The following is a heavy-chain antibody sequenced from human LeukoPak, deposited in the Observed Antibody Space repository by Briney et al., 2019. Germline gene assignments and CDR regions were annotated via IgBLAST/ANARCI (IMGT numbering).Heavy chain of an antibody. Sequence: ASVKVSCKASGYTFTSYGISWVRQAPGQGLEWMGWISAYNGNTNYAQKLQGRVTMTTDTSTSTDYMELRSLRSDDTAVYYCARDSGSFAASFDYWGQGTLVTVSS. CDR1: GYTFTSYG. CDR2: ISAYNGNT. CDR3: ARDSGSFAASFDY. J-gene: IGHJ4*02. V-gene: IGHV1-18*01. D-gene: IGHD1-26*01.